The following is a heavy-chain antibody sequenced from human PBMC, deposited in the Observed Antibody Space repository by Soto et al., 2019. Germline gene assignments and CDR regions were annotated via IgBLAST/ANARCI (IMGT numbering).Heavy chain of an antibody. CDR2: MWPSGGT. J-gene: IGHJ5*02. Sequence: QVHLQESGPGLVTPSGTLSLTCAVSGVSISSTNWWTWVRQAPGKGLEWIGEMWPSGGTTYNPSLQNRVTISVDNSKNHLSLTLNSVTAADTAIYYCARCLHCSNGGRFDPWGQGALVTVSS. CDR1: GVSISSTNW. V-gene: IGHV4-4*02. CDR3: ARCLHCSNGGRFDP. D-gene: IGHD2-8*01.